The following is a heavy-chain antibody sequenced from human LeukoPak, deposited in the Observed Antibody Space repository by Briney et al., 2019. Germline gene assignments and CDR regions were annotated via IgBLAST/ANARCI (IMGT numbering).Heavy chain of an antibody. CDR3: AKEGPEMATIYY. Sequence: GGSLRLSCAASGFTFDDYAMHWVRQAPGKGLEWVSLISGDGGSTYYADSVKGRFTISRDNSKNSLYLQMSSLRTEDTALYYCAKEGPEMATIYYWGQGTLVTVSS. V-gene: IGHV3-43*02. CDR2: ISGDGGST. D-gene: IGHD5-24*01. J-gene: IGHJ4*02. CDR1: GFTFDDYA.